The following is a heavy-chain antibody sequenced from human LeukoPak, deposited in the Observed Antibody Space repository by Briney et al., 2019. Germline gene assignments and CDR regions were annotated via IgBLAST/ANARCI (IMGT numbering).Heavy chain of an antibody. Sequence: ASVKLSCKASGYAFTSYEINWVRHAPGQGLEWMGWMNPNSGNTGYAQKFQGRVTITRNTSISTAYMELSSLRSEDTAVYYCATDLGYSYARWGQGTLVTVSS. CDR2: MNPNSGNT. D-gene: IGHD5-18*01. CDR3: ATDLGYSYAR. CDR1: GYAFTSYE. V-gene: IGHV1-8*03. J-gene: IGHJ4*02.